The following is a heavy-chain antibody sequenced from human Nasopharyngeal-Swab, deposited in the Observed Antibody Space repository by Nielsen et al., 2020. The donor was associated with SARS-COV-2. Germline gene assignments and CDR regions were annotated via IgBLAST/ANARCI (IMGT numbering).Heavy chain of an antibody. J-gene: IGHJ4*02. Sequence: WIRQPPGKGLEWIGEINHSGSTNYNPSLKSRVTISVDTPKNQFSLKLSSVTAADTAVYYWARGYGDYDYWGQGTLVTVSS. CDR2: INHSGST. V-gene: IGHV4-34*01. CDR3: ARGYGDYDY. D-gene: IGHD4-17*01.